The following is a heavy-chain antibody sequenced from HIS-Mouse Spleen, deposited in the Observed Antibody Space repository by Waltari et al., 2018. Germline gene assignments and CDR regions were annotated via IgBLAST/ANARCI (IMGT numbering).Heavy chain of an antibody. V-gene: IGHV4-39*07. CDR2: IYYSGST. Sequence: QLQLQESGPGLVTPSETLSPTCRVTCGCISSSSYSWGRIRQPPGKGLEWIGSIYYSGSTYYNPYLKSRVTISVDTSKNQFSLRLSSVTAADTAVYYCAREIPYSSSWYDWYFDLWGRGTLVTVSS. D-gene: IGHD6-13*01. J-gene: IGHJ2*01. CDR1: CGCISSSSYS. CDR3: AREIPYSSSWYDWYFDL.